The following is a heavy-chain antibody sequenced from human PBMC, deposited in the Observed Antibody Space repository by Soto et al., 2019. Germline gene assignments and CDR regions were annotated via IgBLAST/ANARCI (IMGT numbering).Heavy chain of an antibody. Sequence: GASVKVSCAASGFTFSSYAMSWVRQAPGKGLEWVSAISGSGGSTYYADSVKGRFTISRDNSKNTLYLQMNSLRAEDTAVYYCAKELPGPAAYYYGMDVWGQGTTVTVSS. CDR3: AKELPGPAAYYYGMDV. J-gene: IGHJ6*02. V-gene: IGHV3-23*01. D-gene: IGHD2-2*01. CDR2: ISGSGGST. CDR1: GFTFSSYA.